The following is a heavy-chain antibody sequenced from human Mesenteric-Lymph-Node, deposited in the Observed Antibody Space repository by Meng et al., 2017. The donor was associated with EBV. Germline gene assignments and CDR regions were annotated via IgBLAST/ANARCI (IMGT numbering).Heavy chain of an antibody. Sequence: GYLLQYGVDLKKTGAAVKVSCKASGYTFTGYGISWGRQALGQGLEWMGWISAYNGNTKFAQKVQGRITMTTDTSTTTAYMELRSLRSDDTAVYYCARDGYSGYDRIDYWGQGTLVTVSS. CDR1: GYTFTGYG. D-gene: IGHD5-12*01. J-gene: IGHJ4*02. CDR3: ARDGYSGYDRIDY. V-gene: IGHV1-18*04. CDR2: ISAYNGNT.